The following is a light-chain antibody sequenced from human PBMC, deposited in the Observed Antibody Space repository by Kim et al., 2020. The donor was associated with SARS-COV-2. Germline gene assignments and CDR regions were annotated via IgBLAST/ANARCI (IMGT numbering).Light chain of an antibody. CDR1: QSVSSF. J-gene: IGKJ5*01. V-gene: IGKV3-11*01. CDR2: DAS. Sequence: EIVLTQSPATLSLSPGERATLSCRASQSVSSFLAWYQQKPGQAPRLLIYDASSRATGIPARFGGSGSGTDFTLTISCLEPEDFAVYYCQQRSNWPITYGQGTRLEIK. CDR3: QQRSNWPIT.